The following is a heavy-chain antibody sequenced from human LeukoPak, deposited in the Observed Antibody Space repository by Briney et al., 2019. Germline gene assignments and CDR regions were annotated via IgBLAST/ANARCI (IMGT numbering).Heavy chain of an antibody. D-gene: IGHD3-22*01. CDR3: AKARATYLYDTSGFSALDY. CDR1: RFTFSSYV. Sequence: PGGSLRLSCAASRFTFSSYVMHWVRQAPGKGLEWAALIWYDGDNKYYSDSVKGRFTISRDNSKNTLYLQMNSLRAEDTAVYYCAKARATYLYDTSGFSALDYWGQGTLVTVSS. V-gene: IGHV3-33*06. J-gene: IGHJ4*02. CDR2: IWYDGDNK.